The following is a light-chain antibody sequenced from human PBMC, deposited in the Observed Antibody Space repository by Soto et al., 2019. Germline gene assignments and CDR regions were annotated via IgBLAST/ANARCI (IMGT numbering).Light chain of an antibody. CDR2: EVS. V-gene: IGLV2-14*01. CDR3: SSFTRSGTRV. J-gene: IGLJ3*02. CDR1: SSDVGGYNY. Sequence: QSALTQPASVSGSPGQSITISCTGTSSDVGGYNYVSWYQQHPGKAPKLMIYEVSNRPSGVSNRFSGSKSGNTASLTISGLRAEDEADYCCSSFTRSGTRVFGGGTKLPV.